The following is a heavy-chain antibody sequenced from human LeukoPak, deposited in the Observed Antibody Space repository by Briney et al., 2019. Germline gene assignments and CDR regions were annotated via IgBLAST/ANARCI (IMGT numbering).Heavy chain of an antibody. V-gene: IGHV3-23*01. D-gene: IGHD2-2*01. CDR2: ISGSGKTT. CDR3: AKSRSSSSSHFDY. CDR1: GFTFSSYA. Sequence: GGSLRLSCAASGFTFSSYAVSWVRQAPGKGLEWVSTISGSGKTTYYADSVKGRFTISRDNSKNTLYLQMNSLSAEDTAVYYCAKSRSSSSSHFDYWGQGTLVTVSS. J-gene: IGHJ4*02.